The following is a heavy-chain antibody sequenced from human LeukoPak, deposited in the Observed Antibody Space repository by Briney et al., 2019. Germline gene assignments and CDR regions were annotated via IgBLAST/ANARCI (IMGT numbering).Heavy chain of an antibody. V-gene: IGHV4-34*01. CDR3: AREGRSGYVRADWFDP. CDR1: GGSFSGYY. CDR2: INHSGST. Sequence: SGTLSLTCAVYGGSFSGYYWSWIRQPPGKGLEWIGEINHSGSTNYNPSLKSRVTISVDTSKNQFSLKLSSVTAADTAVYYCAREGRSGYVRADWFDPWGQGTLVTVSS. D-gene: IGHD5-12*01. J-gene: IGHJ5*02.